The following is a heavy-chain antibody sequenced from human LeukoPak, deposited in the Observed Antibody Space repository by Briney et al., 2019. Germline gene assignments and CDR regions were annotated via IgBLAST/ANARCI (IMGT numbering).Heavy chain of an antibody. CDR2: ISSSSSYI. D-gene: IGHD3-10*01. CDR3: AKRGIVIRAVIIIGFHKEAYYFDY. V-gene: IGHV3-21*04. J-gene: IGHJ4*02. CDR1: GFTFSSYS. Sequence: PGGSLRLSCAASGFTFSSYSLNWVRQAPGKGLEWVSSISSSSSYIYYADSVKGRFTISRDNAKNSLYLQMNSLRVEDTAVYFCAKRGIVIRAVIIIGFHKEAYYFDYWGQGILVTVSS.